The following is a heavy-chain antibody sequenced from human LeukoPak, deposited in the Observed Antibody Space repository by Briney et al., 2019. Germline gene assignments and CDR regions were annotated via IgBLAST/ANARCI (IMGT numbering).Heavy chain of an antibody. CDR3: VRHMSTNTGYFDS. CDR1: GGSINSHSCY. Sequence: SETLSLTCTVSGGSINSHSCYWGWIRQPPGKGLEWIGSVYYDGTSYSNPSLTSRATVFVDTSRDEFSLDLSFVTAADTAVYYCVRHMSTNTGYFDSCGQGTLVSVSS. V-gene: IGHV4-39*01. D-gene: IGHD5-24*01. J-gene: IGHJ4*02. CDR2: VYYDGTS.